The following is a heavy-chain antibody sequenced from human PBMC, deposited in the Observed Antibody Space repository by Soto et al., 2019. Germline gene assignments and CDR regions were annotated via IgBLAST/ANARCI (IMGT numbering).Heavy chain of an antibody. V-gene: IGHV3-7*01. J-gene: IGHJ4*02. CDR2: IKQDGSEK. D-gene: IGHD2-15*01. CDR3: ARENAVVVVAATHLWFGF. Sequence: PGGSLRLSCAASGFTFSSYWMSWVRQAPGKGLEWVANIKQDGSEKYYVDSVKGRFTISRDNAKNSLYLQMNSLRAEDTAVYYCARENAVVVVAATHLWFGFWGQGTLVTVSS. CDR1: GFTFSSYW.